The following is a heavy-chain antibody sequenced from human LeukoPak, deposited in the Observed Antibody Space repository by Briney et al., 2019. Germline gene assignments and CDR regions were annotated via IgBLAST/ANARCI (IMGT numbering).Heavy chain of an antibody. CDR3: ARGTYYYGSGSRPGAFDI. J-gene: IGHJ3*02. Sequence: ASVKVSCKASGGTFSSYAISWVRQATGQGLEWMGWMNPNSGNTGYAQKFQGRVTITRNTSISTAYMELSSLRSEDTAVYYCARGTYYYGSGSRPGAFDIWGQGTMVTVSS. CDR1: GGTFSSYA. CDR2: MNPNSGNT. V-gene: IGHV1-8*03. D-gene: IGHD3-10*01.